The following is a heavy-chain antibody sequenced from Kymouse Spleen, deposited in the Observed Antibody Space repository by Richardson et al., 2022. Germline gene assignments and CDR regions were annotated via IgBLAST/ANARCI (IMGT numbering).Heavy chain of an antibody. J-gene: IGHJ6*02. V-gene: IGHV3-21*03. CDR3: ARQRGYSGYDPLGMDV. D-gene: IGHD5-12*01. CDR2: ISSSSSYI. Sequence: EVQLVESGGGLVKPGGSLRLSCAASGFTFSSYSMNWVRQAPGKGLEWVSSISSSSSYIYYADSVKGRFTISRDNAKNSLYLQMNSLRAEDTAVYYCARQRGYSGYDPLGMDVWGQGTTVTVSS. CDR1: GFTFSSYS.